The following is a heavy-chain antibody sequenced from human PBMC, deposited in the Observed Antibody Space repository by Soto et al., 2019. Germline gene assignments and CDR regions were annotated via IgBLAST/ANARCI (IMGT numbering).Heavy chain of an antibody. V-gene: IGHV1-69*02. D-gene: IGHD2-2*01. CDR2: IIPILGIA. CDR1: GGTFSSYT. Sequence: QVQLVQSGAEVKKPGSSVKVSCKASGGTFSSYTISWVRQAPGQGLEWMGRIIPILGIANYAQKFQGRVKIPADKSTSTAYMELSSLRSEDTAVYYCARSGKGYCSSTGCYYYGMDVWGQGTTVTVSS. CDR3: ARSGKGYCSSTGCYYYGMDV. J-gene: IGHJ6*02.